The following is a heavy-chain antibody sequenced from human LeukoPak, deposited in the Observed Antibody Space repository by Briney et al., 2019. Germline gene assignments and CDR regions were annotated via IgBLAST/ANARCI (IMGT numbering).Heavy chain of an antibody. D-gene: IGHD3-9*01. CDR3: ARETVYDNLTGRPAAAFEI. V-gene: IGHV4-4*07. J-gene: IGHJ3*02. CDR2: IYTSGST. CDR1: GGSISSYY. Sequence: PSETLSLTCTVSGGSISSYYWSWIRQPAGKGLGWIGRIYTSGSTNYNPSLKSRLTMSVDTSKNQFSQKLSSVTAADTAVYYCARETVYDNLTGRPAAAFEIWGQGTMVTVFS.